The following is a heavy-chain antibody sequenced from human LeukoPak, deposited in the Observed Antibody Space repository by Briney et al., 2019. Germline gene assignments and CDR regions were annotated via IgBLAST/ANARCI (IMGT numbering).Heavy chain of an antibody. Sequence: PGGSLRLSCAASGFTFSKSSMLWFRQAPGKGLEWVSSISIGSGPYTYYADSLKGRFTISRDTAKNSVCLQMNSLRPEDTAVYYCASYTLWYGDSWGQGTLVTVSS. CDR2: ISIGSGPYT. CDR3: ASYTLWYGDS. V-gene: IGHV3-21*06. CDR1: GFTFSKSS. D-gene: IGHD3-10*01. J-gene: IGHJ4*02.